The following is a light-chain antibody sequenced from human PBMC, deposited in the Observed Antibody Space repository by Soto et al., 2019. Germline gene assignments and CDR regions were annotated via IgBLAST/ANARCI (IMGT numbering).Light chain of an antibody. CDR2: SRN. V-gene: IGLV1-44*01. Sequence: QPVLTQPPSASGPPGQRVTLSCSGSSSNIGSNIVNWYQQLPGTAPKLLIYSRNQRPSGVPDRFSASKSGTSASLAISGLQSEDEADYYCETWDDSLTGVVFGGGTKVTVL. CDR3: ETWDDSLTGVV. J-gene: IGLJ3*02. CDR1: SSNIGSNI.